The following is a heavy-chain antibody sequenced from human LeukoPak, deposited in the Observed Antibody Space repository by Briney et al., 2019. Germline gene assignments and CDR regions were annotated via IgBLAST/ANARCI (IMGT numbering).Heavy chain of an antibody. CDR1: GGSISSGGYY. Sequence: SQTLSLTCTVSGGSISSGGYYWSWIRQPPGKGLEWIGYIYHSGSTYYNPSLKSRVTISVDRSKNQFSLKLSSVTAADTAVYYCARGFRYCGGDCYQGDAFDIWGQGTMVTVSS. CDR3: ARGFRYCGGDCYQGDAFDI. J-gene: IGHJ3*02. CDR2: IYHSGST. V-gene: IGHV4-30-2*01. D-gene: IGHD2-21*01.